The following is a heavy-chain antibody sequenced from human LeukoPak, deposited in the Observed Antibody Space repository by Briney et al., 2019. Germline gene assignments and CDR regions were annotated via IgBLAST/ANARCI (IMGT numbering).Heavy chain of an antibody. J-gene: IGHJ4*02. CDR3: ARDIHYDSSGYYHPHFDY. CDR1: GGTLSSYA. V-gene: IGHV1-69*13. Sequence: GASVKVSCKASGGTLSSYAISWVRQAPGQGLEWMGGIIPIFGTANYAQKFQGRVTITADESTSTAYMELSSLRSEDTAVYYCARDIHYDSSGYYHPHFDYWGQGTLVTVSS. CDR2: IIPIFGTA. D-gene: IGHD3-22*01.